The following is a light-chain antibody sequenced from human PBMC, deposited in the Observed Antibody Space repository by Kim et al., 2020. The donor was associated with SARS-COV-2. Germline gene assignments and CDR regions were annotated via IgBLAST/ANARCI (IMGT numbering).Light chain of an antibody. CDR1: QSVSNIY. Sequence: WPRGKRAPPSCRASQSVSNIYLVRYQKKPGQPPSLIMYGASSRPTGVTDSFSRSGSGTDFTLTIRRLEPKDFAVYDCQQYGNSPYTFGQGTKLEI. CDR3: QQYGNSPYT. CDR2: GAS. J-gene: IGKJ2*01. V-gene: IGKV3-20*01.